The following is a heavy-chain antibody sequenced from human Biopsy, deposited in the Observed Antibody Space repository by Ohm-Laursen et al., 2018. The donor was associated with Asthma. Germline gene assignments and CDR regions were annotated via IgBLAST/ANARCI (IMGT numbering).Heavy chain of an antibody. D-gene: IGHD5-12*01. CDR3: AKRRGYSGHDNDY. J-gene: IGHJ4*02. CDR2: VSSDGRKK. V-gene: IGHV3-30*18. Sequence: SLRLSCSASGFTFSTYGMHWVRQGPGKGLEWVALVSSDGRKKYYEDSVKGRFTISRDNSRNRLYLQMNSLRTEDTAVYYCAKRRGYSGHDNDYWGQGTLVIVSS. CDR1: GFTFSTYG.